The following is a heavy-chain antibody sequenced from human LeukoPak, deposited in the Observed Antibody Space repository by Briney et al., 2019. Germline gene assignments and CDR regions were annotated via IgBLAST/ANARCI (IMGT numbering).Heavy chain of an antibody. J-gene: IGHJ4*02. CDR1: GFTFSNHW. Sequence: GGSLRLSCAASGFTFSNHWMHWVRQAPGKGLMWVSRINRDGSRTDYADSVKGRFTTSRDDAKNTLYLQVNSLRAEDTAVYFCARGGSDTAMALDYWGQGTLVTVSS. D-gene: IGHD5-18*01. V-gene: IGHV3-74*01. CDR2: INRDGSRT. CDR3: ARGGSDTAMALDY.